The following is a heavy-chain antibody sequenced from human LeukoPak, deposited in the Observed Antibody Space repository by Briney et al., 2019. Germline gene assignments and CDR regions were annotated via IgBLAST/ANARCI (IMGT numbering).Heavy chain of an antibody. D-gene: IGHD3-10*01. CDR2: IYYSGSA. J-gene: IGHJ4*02. CDR1: GGSISSSNYY. V-gene: IGHV4-39*01. Sequence: SETLSLTCTVSGGSISSSNYYWGWIRQPPGKGLEWIGTIYYSGSAYYNPSLKSRVTISVDTSKNQFSLKLSSVTAADTAVYYCARVTSITMVPGGELDYWGQGTLVTVSS. CDR3: ARVTSITMVPGGELDY.